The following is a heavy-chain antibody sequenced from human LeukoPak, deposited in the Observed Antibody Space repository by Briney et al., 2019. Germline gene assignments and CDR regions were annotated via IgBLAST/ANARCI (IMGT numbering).Heavy chain of an antibody. Sequence: SGGSLRLSCAASGFTFSSYGMHWVRQAPGKGLEWVAFIRYDGSNKYYADSVKGRFTISRDNSKNTLYLQMNSLRAEDTAVYHCARNWGFDYWGQGTLVTVSS. CDR2: IRYDGSNK. D-gene: IGHD7-27*01. J-gene: IGHJ4*02. CDR1: GFTFSSYG. V-gene: IGHV3-30*02. CDR3: ARNWGFDY.